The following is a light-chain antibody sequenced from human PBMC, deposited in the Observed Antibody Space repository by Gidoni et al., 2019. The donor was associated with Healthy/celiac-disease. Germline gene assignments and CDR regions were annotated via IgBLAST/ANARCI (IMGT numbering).Light chain of an antibody. CDR2: AAS. CDR3: QQLNSYPLYT. Sequence: IQLTQSPSYLSASVGDRVTITCRASQGISSYLAWYQQKPGKATKLLIYAASTLQSGVPSRFSGSGSGTDFTLTISSLQHEDFATYYCQQLNSYPLYTFGQGTKLEIK. CDR1: QGISSY. J-gene: IGKJ2*01. V-gene: IGKV1-9*01.